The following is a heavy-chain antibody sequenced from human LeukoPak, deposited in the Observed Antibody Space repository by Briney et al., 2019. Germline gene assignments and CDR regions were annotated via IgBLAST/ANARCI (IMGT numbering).Heavy chain of an antibody. D-gene: IGHD3-22*01. CDR3: ARDRADGNYYDSSGYPDAFDI. CDR2: IYYSGST. V-gene: IGHV4-39*07. Sequence: SETLSLTCAVSGGSISSGGYYWSWTRQPAGKGLEWIGSIYYSGSTYYNPSLKSRVTISVDTSKNQFSLKLSSVTAADTAVYYCARDRADGNYYDSSGYPDAFDIWGQGTMVTVSS. J-gene: IGHJ3*02. CDR1: GGSISSGGYY.